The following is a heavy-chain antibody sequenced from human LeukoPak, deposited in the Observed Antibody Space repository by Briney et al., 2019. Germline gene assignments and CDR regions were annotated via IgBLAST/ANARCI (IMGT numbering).Heavy chain of an antibody. CDR2: ISSSSSYI. J-gene: IGHJ4*02. CDR1: GFTFSSYS. Sequence: PGGSLRLSCAASGFTFSSYSMNWVRQAPGKGLEWVSSISSSSSYIYYADSVKGRFTISRDNAKNSLYLQMNSLRAGDTAVYYCAKDLGYSTGWYAFDCWGQGTLVTVSS. D-gene: IGHD6-19*01. CDR3: AKDLGYSTGWYAFDC. V-gene: IGHV3-21*04.